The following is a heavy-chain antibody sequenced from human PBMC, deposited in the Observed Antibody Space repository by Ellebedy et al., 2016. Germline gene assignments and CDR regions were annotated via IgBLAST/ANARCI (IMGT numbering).Heavy chain of an antibody. Sequence: SVKVSXKASGGTFSSYAISWVRQAPGQGLEWMGGIIPIFGTANYAQKFQGRVTITADESTSTAYMELSSLRSEDTAVYYCARGVLYDSSGGYYYYYGMDVWGQGTTVTVSS. D-gene: IGHD3-22*01. CDR1: GGTFSSYA. J-gene: IGHJ6*02. V-gene: IGHV1-69*13. CDR3: ARGVLYDSSGGYYYYYGMDV. CDR2: IIPIFGTA.